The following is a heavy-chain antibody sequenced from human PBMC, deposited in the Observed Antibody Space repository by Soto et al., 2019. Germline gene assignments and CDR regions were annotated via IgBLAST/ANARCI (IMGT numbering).Heavy chain of an antibody. V-gene: IGHV4-30-2*01. D-gene: IGHD3-22*01. CDR1: GGSISSGGYS. CDR2: IYHSGST. CDR3: ARVGYYDSSGYYSDLFDY. Sequence: SETLSLTCAVSGGSISSGGYSWSWIRQPPGKGLEWIGYIYHSGSTYYNPSLKSRVTISVDRSKNQFSLKLSSVTAADTAVYYCARVGYYDSSGYYSDLFDYWGQGTLVTVSS. J-gene: IGHJ4*02.